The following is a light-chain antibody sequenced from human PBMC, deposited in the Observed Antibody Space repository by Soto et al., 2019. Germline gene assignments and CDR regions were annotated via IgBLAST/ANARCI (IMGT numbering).Light chain of an antibody. CDR1: QSVSSN. V-gene: IGKV3-15*01. J-gene: IGKJ1*01. CDR3: QQYNNWWT. CDR2: GVS. Sequence: EIVMTQSPATLSVSPGERATLSCRASQSVSSNLAWYQQKPGQAPRLLIYGVSTRATGIPARFSGSGSGTEFTLTISSLQSEDSAVYYCQQYNNWWTFGQGTKVESK.